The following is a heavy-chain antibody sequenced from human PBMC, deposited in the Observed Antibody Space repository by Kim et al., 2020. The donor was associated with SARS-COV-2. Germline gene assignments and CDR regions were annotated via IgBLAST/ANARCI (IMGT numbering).Heavy chain of an antibody. Sequence: SETLSLTCTVSGGSISSGDYYWSWIRQPPGKGLEWIGYIYYSGSTYYNLSLMSRVTISVDTSKNQFSLKLNSVTAADTAVYYCARQTVLRYFDWLSHGGDIHYWGQGTLVTVSS. D-gene: IGHD3-9*01. CDR2: IYYSGST. CDR1: GGSISSGDYY. V-gene: IGHV4-30-4*01. CDR3: ARQTVLRYFDWLSHGGDIHY. J-gene: IGHJ4*02.